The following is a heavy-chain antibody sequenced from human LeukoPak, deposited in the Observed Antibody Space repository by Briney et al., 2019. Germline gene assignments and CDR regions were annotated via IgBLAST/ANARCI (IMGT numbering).Heavy chain of an antibody. Sequence: GGSLRLSCAASGFTFSSYGMHWVRQAPGKGLEWVAVIWYDGSNKYYADSVKGRFTISRDNSKNTLYLQMNSLRAEDTALYYCAKLRGVDWYVDYWGQGTLVSVSS. J-gene: IGHJ4*02. V-gene: IGHV3-33*06. CDR2: IWYDGSNK. CDR1: GFTFSSYG. CDR3: AKLRGVDWYVDY. D-gene: IGHD3-9*01.